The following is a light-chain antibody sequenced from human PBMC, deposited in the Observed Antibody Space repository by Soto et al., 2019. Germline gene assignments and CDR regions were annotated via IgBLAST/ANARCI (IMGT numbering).Light chain of an antibody. V-gene: IGKV3D-20*02. Sequence: EVVLTQSPGTLSLSPGERATLSCRASQSVNSNSLAWYQQKPGQAPRVFIYGAFNRAAGIPARFSGSGSGTDFTLTISSLEPEDSAVYYCQQRNIWPPVTFGQGTRLEIK. CDR3: QQRNIWPPVT. J-gene: IGKJ5*01. CDR1: QSVNSN. CDR2: GAF.